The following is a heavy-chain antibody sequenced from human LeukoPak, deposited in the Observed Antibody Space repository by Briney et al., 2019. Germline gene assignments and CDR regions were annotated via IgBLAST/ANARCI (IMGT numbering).Heavy chain of an antibody. CDR1: GDSISSTSYY. V-gene: IGHV4-39*01. CDR2: IYNSGTT. J-gene: IGHJ4*01. Sequence: SETLSLTCTVSGDSISSTSYYWDWIRQPPGKGLEWIGSIYNSGTTYYNPSLKSRITISVDTSKNQFSLKVSSVTAADTAVYYCASRVYGLGSFNYWGQGTLVTVSS. CDR3: ASRVYGLGSFNY. D-gene: IGHD3-10*01.